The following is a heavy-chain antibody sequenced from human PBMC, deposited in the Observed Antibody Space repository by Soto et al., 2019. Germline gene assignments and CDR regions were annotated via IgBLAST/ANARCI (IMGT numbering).Heavy chain of an antibody. CDR1: GFTFSNYA. Sequence: EVPLLDSGGGLVQPGGSLRLSCAASGFTFSNYAMAWVRQAPGKGMERVSAVSGRGSCTYHAGSVKGRFTVSRDNSGTMLYLQMNSLRAEDTAVYYWVREFRNLGGVRILAYWCQGTLVTVPS. CDR3: VREFRNLGGVRILAY. J-gene: IGHJ4*02. V-gene: IGHV3-23*01. CDR2: VSGRGSCT. D-gene: IGHD1-26*01.